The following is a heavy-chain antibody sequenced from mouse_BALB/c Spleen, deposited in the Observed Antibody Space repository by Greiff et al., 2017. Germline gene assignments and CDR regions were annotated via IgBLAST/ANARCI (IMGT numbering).Heavy chain of an antibody. D-gene: IGHD2-4*01. J-gene: IGHJ2*01. V-gene: IGHV3-2*02. CDR3: ATLRLGFHYFDY. CDR2: ISYSGST. CDR1: GYSITSDYA. Sequence: EVQLQESGPGLVKPSQSLSLTCTVTGYSITSDYAWNWIRQFPGNKLEWMGYISYSGSTSYNPSLKSRISITRDTSKNQFFLQLNSVTTEDTATYYCATLRLGFHYFDYWGQGTTLTVSS.